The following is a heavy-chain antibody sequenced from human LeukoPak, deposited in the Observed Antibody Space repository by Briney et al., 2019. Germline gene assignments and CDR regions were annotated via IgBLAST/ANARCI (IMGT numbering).Heavy chain of an antibody. Sequence: GGSLRLSCAASGFTFSSYGMHWVRQAPGKGLEWVAVISYDGSNKYYADSVKGRFTISRDNSKNTLYLQMNSLRAEDTAVYYCAKPPGSVAGTSAPGYWGQGTLVTVSS. J-gene: IGHJ4*02. V-gene: IGHV3-30*18. D-gene: IGHD6-19*01. CDR1: GFTFSSYG. CDR2: ISYDGSNK. CDR3: AKPPGSVAGTSAPGY.